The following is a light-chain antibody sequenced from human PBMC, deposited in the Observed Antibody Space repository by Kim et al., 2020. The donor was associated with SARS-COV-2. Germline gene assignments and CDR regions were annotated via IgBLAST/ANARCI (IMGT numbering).Light chain of an antibody. CDR2: YDK. Sequence: SYELTQPPSVSVAPGETATITCGGHNIESKSVHWYQQRPGQAPTLVIYYDKDRPSGIPERFSGSNSGNTPTLTINRVEAGDEADYYCQVWDDTNDHVIFGEGTQLTVL. J-gene: IGLJ2*01. CDR3: QVWDDTNDHVI. CDR1: NIESKS. V-gene: IGLV3-21*04.